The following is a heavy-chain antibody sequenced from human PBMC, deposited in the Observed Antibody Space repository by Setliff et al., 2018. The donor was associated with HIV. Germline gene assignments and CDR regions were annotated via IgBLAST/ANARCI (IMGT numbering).Heavy chain of an antibody. J-gene: IGHJ6*04. CDR3: GTGSQSSGYRTSFLDV. V-gene: IGHV3-15*01. CDR2: IQTKADGETT. CDR1: GFTFSNAW. Sequence: GGSLRLSCAGSGFTFSNAWMSWVRQAPGKGLEWVGRIQTKADGETTDYAEAVKGRFIISRDDSNNTMFLQMNSLKIEDTAVYYCGTGSQSSGYRTSFLDVWGKGTTVTVSS. D-gene: IGHD3-22*01.